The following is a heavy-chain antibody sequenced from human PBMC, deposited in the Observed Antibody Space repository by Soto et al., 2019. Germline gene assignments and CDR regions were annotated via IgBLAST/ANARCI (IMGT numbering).Heavy chain of an antibody. Sequence: GGSLRLSCAASGFTVSSNYMSWVRQAPGKGLEWVSVIYSGGSTYYADSVKGRFTISRDNSKNTLYLQMNSLRAEDTAVYYCARDPRGYYYDSSGYPPSWGQGTLVTVSS. CDR2: IYSGGST. CDR1: GFTVSSNY. J-gene: IGHJ5*02. D-gene: IGHD3-22*01. CDR3: ARDPRGYYYDSSGYPPS. V-gene: IGHV3-53*01.